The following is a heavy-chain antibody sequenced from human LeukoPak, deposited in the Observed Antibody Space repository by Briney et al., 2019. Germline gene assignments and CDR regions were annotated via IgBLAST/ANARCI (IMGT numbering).Heavy chain of an antibody. Sequence: ASVKVSCKASGYTFTGYYMHWVRQAPGQGLEWMGWISAYNGNTNYAQKLQGRVTMTTDTSSSTAYMELRSLRSDDAAVYYCASDDYGDLSFDYWGQGTLVTVSS. J-gene: IGHJ4*02. V-gene: IGHV1-18*04. CDR1: GYTFTGYY. CDR3: ASDDYGDLSFDY. CDR2: ISAYNGNT. D-gene: IGHD4-17*01.